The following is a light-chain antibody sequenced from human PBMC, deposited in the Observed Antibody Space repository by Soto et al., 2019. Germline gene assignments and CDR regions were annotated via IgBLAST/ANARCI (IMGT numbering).Light chain of an antibody. CDR2: KAS. CDR1: QSIHSW. J-gene: IGKJ2*01. CDR3: QQYNTHPYT. Sequence: DFQMTQSPSTLSASVGDRVTITCRASQSIHSWLAWYQQKPGRTPKLLIYKASTLESGVPSRFSGSGSGTEFTLTISSMQPDDFATYYCQQYNTHPYTFGQGTK. V-gene: IGKV1-5*03.